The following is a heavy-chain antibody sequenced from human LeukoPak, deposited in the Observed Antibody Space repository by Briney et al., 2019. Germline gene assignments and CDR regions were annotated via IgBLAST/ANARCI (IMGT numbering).Heavy chain of an antibody. J-gene: IGHJ3*02. D-gene: IGHD3-9*01. CDR1: GFTFSRYT. CDR2: ISYDGRNK. Sequence: GGSLRLSCSASGFTFSRYTMHWVRQAPGKGLEWVAFISYDGRNKYYADSVKGRFTISRDNSKNTLFLQMNSLRAEDTAVYYCAKGYYEIHDAFDIWGQGTMVTVSS. CDR3: AKGYYEIHDAFDI. V-gene: IGHV3-30*04.